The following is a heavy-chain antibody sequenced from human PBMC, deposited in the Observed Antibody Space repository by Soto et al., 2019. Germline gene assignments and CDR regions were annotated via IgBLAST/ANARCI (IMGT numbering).Heavy chain of an antibody. CDR1: GGSISSGNYY. CDR3: ATMGTPATGLYYFDY. J-gene: IGHJ4*02. Sequence: SETLSLTCTVSGGSISSGNYYWSWIRQPPGKGLEWIGFISYSGSTYYSTSLKSRVTISVDTSKNQFSLNLSFVTAADTAVYYCATMGTPATGLYYFDYWGQGTLVTVSS. D-gene: IGHD2-15*01. CDR2: ISYSGST. V-gene: IGHV4-30-4*01.